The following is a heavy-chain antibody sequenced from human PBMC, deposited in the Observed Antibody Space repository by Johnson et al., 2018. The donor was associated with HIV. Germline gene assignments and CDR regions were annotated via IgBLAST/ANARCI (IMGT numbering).Heavy chain of an antibody. CDR1: GFTVSSNH. J-gene: IGHJ3*02. D-gene: IGHD1-20*01. Sequence: VQLVESGGGVVQPGGSLRLSCVASGFTVSSNHMTWVRQAPGKGLEWVSVIYSGGSTYYADSVKGRFTISRDNSKNTLYLQMNSLRAEDTAVYYCAGDNWNDRWAFDIWGQGTMVTVSS. CDR3: AGDNWNDRWAFDI. CDR2: IYSGGST. V-gene: IGHV3-66*02.